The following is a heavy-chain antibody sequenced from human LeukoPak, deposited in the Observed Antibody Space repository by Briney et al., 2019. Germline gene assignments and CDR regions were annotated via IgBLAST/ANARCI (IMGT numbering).Heavy chain of an antibody. Sequence: GGSLRLSCAASGFTFSSYAMSWVRQAPGKGLEWVSGISWNSGSIGYADSVKGRFTISRDNAKNSLYLQMNSLRAEDMALYYCAKDITNLAAAGTGAFDIWGQGTMVTVSS. CDR1: GFTFSSYA. D-gene: IGHD6-13*01. J-gene: IGHJ3*02. CDR2: ISWNSGSI. CDR3: AKDITNLAAAGTGAFDI. V-gene: IGHV3-9*03.